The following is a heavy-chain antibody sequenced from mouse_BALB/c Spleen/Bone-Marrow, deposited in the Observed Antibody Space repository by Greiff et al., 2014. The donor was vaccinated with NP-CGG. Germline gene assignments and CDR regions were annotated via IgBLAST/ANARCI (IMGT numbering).Heavy chain of an antibody. CDR3: VAHYRYEYYFDY. D-gene: IGHD2-14*01. Sequence: DVQLQESGAELVRPGALVKLSCKASGFNIKDYYMHWVKQRPEQGLEWIGWIDPENGNTIYDPKFQGKASITADTSSNTAYLQLSSLTSEDTAVYYCVAHYRYEYYFDYWGQGTTLTVSS. J-gene: IGHJ2*01. CDR1: GFNIKDYY. V-gene: IGHV14-1*02. CDR2: IDPENGNT.